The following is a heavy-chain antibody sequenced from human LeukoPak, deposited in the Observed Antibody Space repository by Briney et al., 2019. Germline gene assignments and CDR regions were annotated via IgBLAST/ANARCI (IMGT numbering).Heavy chain of an antibody. CDR1: GGSISSYY. Sequence: SETLSLTCTVSGGSISSYYWSWIRQPPGKGLGWIGEINHSVRTNYNPSPKSRVTISVDTSKNSFSLKLRSVTAADTAVYYCARHPPYGSGVFNWFDPWGQGTLVTVSS. CDR2: INHSVRT. D-gene: IGHD3-10*01. J-gene: IGHJ5*02. CDR3: ARHPPYGSGVFNWFDP. V-gene: IGHV4-34*01.